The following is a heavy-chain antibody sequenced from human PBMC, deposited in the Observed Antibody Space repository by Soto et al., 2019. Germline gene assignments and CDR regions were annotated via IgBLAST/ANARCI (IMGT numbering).Heavy chain of an antibody. V-gene: IGHV1-69*02. CDR1: GGTFSSYT. Sequence: GASVKVSCKASGGTFSSYTISWVRQAPGQGLEWMGRIIPILGIANYAQKFQGRVTITADKSTSTAYMELSSLRSEDTAVYYCARGSSGWYEYFQHWGQGTLVTVSS. CDR2: IIPILGIA. CDR3: ARGSSGWYEYFQH. D-gene: IGHD6-19*01. J-gene: IGHJ1*01.